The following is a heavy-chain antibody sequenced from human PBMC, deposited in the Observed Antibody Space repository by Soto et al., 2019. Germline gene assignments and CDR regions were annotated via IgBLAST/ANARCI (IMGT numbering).Heavy chain of an antibody. CDR1: GFTFSSYA. J-gene: IGHJ4*02. Sequence: PGGSLRLSCAASGFTFSSYAMNWVRHTQEKGLEWVSSISSSSSYTHYAVLVKGRFTISRDNANNSLFLQMNSLRAEDTAVYYCAKDLALAGNYWGQGALVTVS. D-gene: IGHD6-19*01. CDR3: AKDLALAGNY. V-gene: IGHV3-21*01. CDR2: ISSSSSYT.